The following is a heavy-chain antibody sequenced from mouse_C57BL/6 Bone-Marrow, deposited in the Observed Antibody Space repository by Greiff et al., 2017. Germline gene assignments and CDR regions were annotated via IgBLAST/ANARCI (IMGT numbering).Heavy chain of an antibody. CDR2: IDPSDSYP. J-gene: IGHJ2*01. V-gene: IGHV1-69*01. CDR3: ARNYFDD. Sequence: VQLQQPGAELVMPGASVKLSCKASGYTFTSYWMSWVKQSPGQGLAWIGEIDPSDSYPNYNQKFKGKSTLTVDKSSSTAYLQLSSLTSEDSAIYYCARNYFDDWGQGTTLTVSS. CDR1: GYTFTSYW.